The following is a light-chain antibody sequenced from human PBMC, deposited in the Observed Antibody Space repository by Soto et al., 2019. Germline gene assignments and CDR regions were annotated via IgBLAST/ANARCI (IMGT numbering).Light chain of an antibody. CDR3: QQYGSAPRT. J-gene: IGKJ1*01. V-gene: IGKV3-20*01. CDR2: GAS. Sequence: EIVLTQSPGTLSLSPGEIATLSCRASQSVSNNFLAWYQQQPGQAPRLLIYGASNRATGVPDRFSGDGSGTDFTLTISRLEPEDFAVYYCQQYGSAPRTFGQGTKVDIK. CDR1: QSVSNNF.